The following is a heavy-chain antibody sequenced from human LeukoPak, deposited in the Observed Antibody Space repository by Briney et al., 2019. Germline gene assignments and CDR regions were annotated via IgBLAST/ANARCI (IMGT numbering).Heavy chain of an antibody. CDR3: ARGGGWIYFDY. V-gene: IGHV3-64*01. J-gene: IGHJ4*02. D-gene: IGHD6-19*01. CDR2: ISSNGGST. CDR1: GFTFSSYA. Sequence: GGSLRLSCAASGFTFSSYAMHWVRQAPGEGLEYVSAISSNGGSTYYANSVKGRFTISRDNSKNTLYLQMGSLRAEDMAVYYCARGGGWIYFDYWGQGTLVTVSS.